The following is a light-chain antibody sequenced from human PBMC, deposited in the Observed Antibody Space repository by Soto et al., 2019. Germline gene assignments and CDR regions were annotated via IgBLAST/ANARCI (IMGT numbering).Light chain of an antibody. J-gene: IGLJ1*01. Sequence: QSVLTQPASVSGSPGQSITISCTGTSSDVGSYNLVSWYQQHPGKAPKLLIHDGSKRPSGVSNRFSESKSGNTASLTISGLQAEDEADYYCCSYVGNSAWVFGSGTKVTVL. V-gene: IGLV2-23*01. CDR3: CSYVGNSAWV. CDR2: DGS. CDR1: SSDVGSYNL.